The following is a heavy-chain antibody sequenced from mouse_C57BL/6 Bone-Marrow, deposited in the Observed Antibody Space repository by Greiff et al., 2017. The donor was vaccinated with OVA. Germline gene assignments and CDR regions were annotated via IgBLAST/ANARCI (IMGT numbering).Heavy chain of an antibody. CDR1: GFTFSDYG. CDR2: ISSGSSTI. J-gene: IGHJ2*01. Sequence: EVQLKESGGGLVKPGGSLKLSCAASGFTFSDYGMHWVRQAPEQGLEWVAYISSGSSTIYYADTVKGRFTITRDHTKNTLFLQMTSLGSEDTAMDYCVSYDFDYWGQGTTLTVSS. D-gene: IGHD1-1*01. CDR3: VSYDFDY. V-gene: IGHV5-17*01.